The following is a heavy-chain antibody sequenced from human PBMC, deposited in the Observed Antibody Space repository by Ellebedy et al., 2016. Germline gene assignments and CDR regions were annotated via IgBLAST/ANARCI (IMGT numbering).Heavy chain of an antibody. CDR3: ARQRVRVTTPFDY. J-gene: IGHJ4*02. D-gene: IGHD3-10*01. CDR2: IYPGDFDT. Sequence: KVSXKGSGYTFTSYWIGWVRQMPGKGLEWMGIIYPGDFDTRYSPSFQGQVTISADKSISTAYLQWSSLKASDTAMYYCARQRVRVTTPFDYWGQGTLVTVSS. V-gene: IGHV5-51*01. CDR1: GYTFTSYW.